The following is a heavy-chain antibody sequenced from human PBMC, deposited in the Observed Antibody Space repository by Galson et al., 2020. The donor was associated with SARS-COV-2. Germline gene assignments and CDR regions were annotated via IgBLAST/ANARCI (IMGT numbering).Heavy chain of an antibody. CDR1: GGSMSSYY. Sequence: SETLSLTCTASGGSMSSYYWSWIRQPPGKGLEWIGYIYYSWSTNYNPSLKSRVTISVDTSKNQSSLKLNSVTAADTAVYFCAGDDLGVTTINGFVYWGQGTLVTVSS. CDR2: IYYSWST. D-gene: IGHD5-12*01. CDR3: AGDDLGVTTINGFVY. V-gene: IGHV4-59*01. J-gene: IGHJ4*02.